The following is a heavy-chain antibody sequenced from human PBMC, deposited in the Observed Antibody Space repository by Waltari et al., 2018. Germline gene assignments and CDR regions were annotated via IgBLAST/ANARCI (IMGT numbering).Heavy chain of an antibody. D-gene: IGHD6-13*01. J-gene: IGHJ4*02. Sequence: QVQLQQWGAGLLKPSETLSLTCAVYGGSFSGYYWSWIRQPPGKGLEWIGEINHRVSTNYNPSLKSRVTISVDTSKNQFSRKLSSVTAADTAGYYCARRMLAAAGIDYWGQGTLVTVSS. V-gene: IGHV4-34*01. CDR3: ARRMLAAAGIDY. CDR1: GGSFSGYY. CDR2: INHRVST.